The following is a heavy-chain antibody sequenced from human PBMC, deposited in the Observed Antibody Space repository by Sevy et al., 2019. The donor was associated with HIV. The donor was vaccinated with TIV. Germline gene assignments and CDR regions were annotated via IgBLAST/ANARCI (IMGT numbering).Heavy chain of an antibody. CDR2: ISNSGTTR. Sequence: GGSLRLSCAASGFTFSSYEMNWVRQAPGKGLEWVSYISNSGTTRSYSGSVRGRFTISRDNAGNSLYLQMKSLRAEDTAVYYCARDLPPSATTVAHFDYWGQGTLVTVSS. D-gene: IGHD4-17*01. V-gene: IGHV3-48*03. CDR1: GFTFSSYE. J-gene: IGHJ4*02. CDR3: ARDLPPSATTVAHFDY.